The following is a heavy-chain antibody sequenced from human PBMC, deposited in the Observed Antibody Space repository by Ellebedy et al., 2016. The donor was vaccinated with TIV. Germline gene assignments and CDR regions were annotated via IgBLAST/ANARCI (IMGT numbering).Heavy chain of an antibody. CDR2: IKQDGTEI. V-gene: IGHV3-7*03. CDR1: GFSFRTSW. CDR3: AREGYGSGLTWFDP. D-gene: IGHD3-10*01. Sequence: GESLKISXVASGFSFRTSWMSWVRQAPGRGLEWVANIKQDGTEIFYVDSVKGRFTISRDNAKNSLSLQMNSLRAEDTAVYYCAREGYGSGLTWFDPWGHGTLVTVSS. J-gene: IGHJ5*02.